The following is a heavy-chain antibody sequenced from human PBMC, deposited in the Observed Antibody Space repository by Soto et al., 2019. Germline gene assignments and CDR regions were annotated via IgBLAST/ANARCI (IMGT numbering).Heavy chain of an antibody. CDR2: IIPFFGTP. D-gene: IGHD3-10*01. CDR1: RGSFSSYG. CDR3: ATAGSIDINRGAFDI. Sequence: QMQAVQSVAELKKPGSSLNVSCKASRGSFSSYGLVWVRQAPGQGLAWMGRIIPFFGTPNYAPRFQGRVTLSVDASRTTAYMELSGLRAEDTALYYCATAGSIDINRGAFDIWGQGTMVIVSS. J-gene: IGHJ3*02. V-gene: IGHV1-69*18.